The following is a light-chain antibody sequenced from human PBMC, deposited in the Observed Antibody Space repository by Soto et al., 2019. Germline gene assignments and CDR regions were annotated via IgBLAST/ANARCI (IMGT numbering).Light chain of an antibody. V-gene: IGKV1-5*03. CDR2: KAI. CDR3: QQYNSYSPYT. J-gene: IGKJ2*01. CDR1: QSISSW. Sequence: DIQMTQSPSTLSASVGDRVTITCRASQSISSWLAWYQQKPGKAPKLLIYKAISLESGVPSRFSGSGSGTEFTLTISSLQPDDFATYYCQQYNSYSPYTFGQGTKLEIK.